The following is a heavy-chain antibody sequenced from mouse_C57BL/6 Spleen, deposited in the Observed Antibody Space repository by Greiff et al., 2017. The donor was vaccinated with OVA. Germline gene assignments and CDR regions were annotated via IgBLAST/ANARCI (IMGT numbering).Heavy chain of an antibody. CDR3: ARGNYGSSPSWYFDV. J-gene: IGHJ1*03. V-gene: IGHV1-81*01. Sequence: QVQLQQSGAELARPGASVKLSCKASGYTFTSYGISWVKQRTGQGLEWIGEIYPRSGNTYYNEKFKGKATLTADKSSSTAYMELRSLTSEDSAVYFCARGNYGSSPSWYFDVWGTGTTVTVSS. CDR1: GYTFTSYG. D-gene: IGHD1-1*01. CDR2: IYPRSGNT.